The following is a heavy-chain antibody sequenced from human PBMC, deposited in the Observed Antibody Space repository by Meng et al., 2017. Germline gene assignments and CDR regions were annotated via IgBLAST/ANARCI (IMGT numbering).Heavy chain of an antibody. CDR1: GGPFSSYT. J-gene: IGHJ4*02. Sequence: SVKVSCKASGGPFSSYTISWVRQAPGQGLEWMGRIIPILGIANYAQKFQGRVTITADKSTSTAYMELSSLRSEDTAVYYCARVVEYSSGWPENDYWGKGTLVTVSS. CDR3: ARVVEYSSGWPENDY. D-gene: IGHD6-19*01. CDR2: IIPILGIA. V-gene: IGHV1-69*02.